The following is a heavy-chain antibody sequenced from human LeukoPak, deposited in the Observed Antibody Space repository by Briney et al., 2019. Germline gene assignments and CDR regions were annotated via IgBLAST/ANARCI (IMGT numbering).Heavy chain of an antibody. CDR3: TRDYPASFDV. Sequence: GSLRLSCTVSGLNFGDFAMSWVRQAPGKGLEWLGFIRSTIYGGTTDYAASVKGRFTISRDDSKSIAYLQMNSLKTEDTAMYYCTRDYPASFDVWGQGTLVTVSS. CDR1: GLNFGDFA. J-gene: IGHJ3*01. V-gene: IGHV3-49*04. CDR2: IRSTIYGGTT.